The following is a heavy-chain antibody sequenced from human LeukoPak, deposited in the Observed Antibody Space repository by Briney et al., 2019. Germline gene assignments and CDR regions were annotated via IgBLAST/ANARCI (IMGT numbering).Heavy chain of an antibody. V-gene: IGHV5-51*01. J-gene: IGHJ4*02. CDR2: IYPGDSDT. CDR1: GYSFTSYW. Sequence: GESLKISCKGSGYSFTSYWIGWVRQMPGKGLEWMGIIYPGDSDTRYSPSFQGQVTISADKSISTAYLQWSSLKASDTAMYYCARMLDGYSYGYERSDYWGQGTLVTVSS. CDR3: ARMLDGYSYGYERSDY. D-gene: IGHD5-18*01.